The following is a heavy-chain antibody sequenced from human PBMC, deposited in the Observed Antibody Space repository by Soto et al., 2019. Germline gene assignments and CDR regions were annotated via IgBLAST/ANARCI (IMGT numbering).Heavy chain of an antibody. D-gene: IGHD3-22*01. CDR1: GFTFSSNA. CDR3: ARERRYYDSSGYYFVYFDY. CDR2: ISGSGGSA. J-gene: IGHJ4*02. Sequence: GGSLRLSCAASGFTFSSNAMNWVRQAPGKGLEWVSGISGSGGSAYYADSVKGRFTISRDNSKNTLYLQMSSLRSEDTAVYYCARERRYYDSSGYYFVYFDYWGQGTLVTVSS. V-gene: IGHV3-23*01.